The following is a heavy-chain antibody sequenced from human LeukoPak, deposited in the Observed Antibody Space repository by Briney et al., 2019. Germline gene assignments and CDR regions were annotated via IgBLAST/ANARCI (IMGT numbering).Heavy chain of an antibody. V-gene: IGHV4-61*01. CDR1: GGSISSGSYY. CDR2: IYYSGST. D-gene: IGHD1-26*01. Sequence: SETLSLTCTVSGGSISSGSYYWSWIRQPPGKGLEWIGYIYYSGSTNYNPSLKSRVTISVDTSKNQFSLKLSSVTAADTAAYYCARRGANWYFDLWGRGTLVTVSS. J-gene: IGHJ2*01. CDR3: ARRGANWYFDL.